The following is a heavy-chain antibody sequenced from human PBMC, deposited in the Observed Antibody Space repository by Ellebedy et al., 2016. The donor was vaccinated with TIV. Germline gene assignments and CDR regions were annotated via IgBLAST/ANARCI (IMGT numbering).Heavy chain of an antibody. D-gene: IGHD3-22*01. V-gene: IGHV3-21*01. CDR1: GFTFDGCG. Sequence: GESLKISCAASGFTFDGCGMSWLRQAPGKGPEWVASISSRSSHIFYADSVRGRFTISRDNANNSLYLYMNSLRVEDTAVYYCARGRYYSDSSGYYSDLDYWGQGTLVTVSS. J-gene: IGHJ4*02. CDR2: ISSRSSHI. CDR3: ARGRYYSDSSGYYSDLDY.